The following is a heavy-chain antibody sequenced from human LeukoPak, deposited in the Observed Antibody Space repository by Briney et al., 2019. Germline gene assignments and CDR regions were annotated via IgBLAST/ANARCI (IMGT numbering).Heavy chain of an antibody. CDR1: GGSFSGYY. J-gene: IGHJ6*03. CDR2: INHSGST. CDR3: ARGWRSSGWYRDLYYYYYMDV. V-gene: IGHV4-34*01. Sequence: SETLSLTCAVYGGSFSGYYWSWIRQPPGKGLEWIGEINHSGSTNYNPSLKSRVTISVDTSKNQFSLKLSSVTAADTAVYYCARGWRSSGWYRDLYYYYYMDVWGKRTTVTVSS. D-gene: IGHD6-19*01.